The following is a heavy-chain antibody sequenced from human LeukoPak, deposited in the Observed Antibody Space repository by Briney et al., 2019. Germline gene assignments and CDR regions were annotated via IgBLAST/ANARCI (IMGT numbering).Heavy chain of an antibody. D-gene: IGHD5-24*01. CDR1: GFTFSSYG. J-gene: IGHJ4*02. Sequence: PGGSLRLSCAASGFTFSSYGMHWVRQAPGKGLEWVAVIWYDGSNKYYADSVKGRFTISRDNSKNTLYLQMNSLRAEDTAVYYCARDRGEMATFYYFDYWGQGTLVPVSS. V-gene: IGHV3-33*01. CDR2: IWYDGSNK. CDR3: ARDRGEMATFYYFDY.